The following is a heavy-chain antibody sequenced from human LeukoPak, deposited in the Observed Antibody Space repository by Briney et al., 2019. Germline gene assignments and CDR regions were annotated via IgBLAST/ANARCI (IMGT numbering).Heavy chain of an antibody. CDR2: IKQDGSEK. Sequence: GGSLRLSCAASGFTFSNAWMSWVRQAPGKGLEWVANIKQDGSEKYYVDSMKGRFTISRDNAKNSLYLQMNSLRAEDTAVYYCASASTPSDYWGQGTLVTVSS. J-gene: IGHJ4*02. CDR3: ASASTPSDY. CDR1: GFTFSNAW. V-gene: IGHV3-7*01. D-gene: IGHD5/OR15-5a*01.